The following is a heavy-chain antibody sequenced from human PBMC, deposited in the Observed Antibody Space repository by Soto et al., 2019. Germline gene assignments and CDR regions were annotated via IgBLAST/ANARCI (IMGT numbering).Heavy chain of an antibody. CDR3: ARGYSSNWFRVDY. CDR1: GTSMNSYY. Sequence: PSETLSLTCTVSGTSMNSYYWSWILQSPGKGLEYIGYVYSSGSTSYNPSLRSRLTISLDTSKTQFSLKLSSVTAADTAVYYCARGYSSNWFRVDYWGQGILVTVSS. D-gene: IGHD6-13*01. CDR2: VYSSGST. V-gene: IGHV4-59*01. J-gene: IGHJ4*02.